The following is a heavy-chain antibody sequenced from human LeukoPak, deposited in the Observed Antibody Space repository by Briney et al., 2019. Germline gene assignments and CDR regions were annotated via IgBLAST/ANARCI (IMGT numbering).Heavy chain of an antibody. D-gene: IGHD3-9*01. CDR2: ISGSSGTT. V-gene: IGHV3-23*01. CDR3: AKSWSCVQYNDWLCYFDY. J-gene: IGHJ4*02. CDR1: GFTFSNYA. Sequence: GGSLRLSCAASGFTFSNYAMSWVRQAPGKGLEWVSGISGSSGTTYYTDSVQGRFTISRDNSKDTRYLQTNSPRDDNTAIYYCAKSWSCVQYNDWLCYFDYWGQGTLVTVSS.